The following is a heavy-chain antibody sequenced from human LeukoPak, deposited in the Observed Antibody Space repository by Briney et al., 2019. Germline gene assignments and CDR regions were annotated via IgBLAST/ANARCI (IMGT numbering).Heavy chain of an antibody. CDR1: GFTFSSYG. J-gene: IGHJ3*02. Sequence: GGTLRLSCAASGFTFSSYGMSWVRQAPGKGLEWVSAISGSGGSTYYADSVKGRFTISRDNSKNTLYLQMNSLRAEDTAVYYCAGDRGDAFDIWGQGTMVTVSS. CDR3: AGDRGDAFDI. CDR2: ISGSGGST. D-gene: IGHD3-10*01. V-gene: IGHV3-23*01.